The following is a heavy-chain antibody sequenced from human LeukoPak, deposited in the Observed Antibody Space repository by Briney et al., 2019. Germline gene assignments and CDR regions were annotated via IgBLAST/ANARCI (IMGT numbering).Heavy chain of an antibody. CDR2: IKKTGSET. CDR1: GFTFSHFW. V-gene: IGHV3-7*01. J-gene: IGHJ4*02. D-gene: IGHD4-17*01. CDR3: ARQATVPFDY. Sequence: GGSLRLSCAASGFTFSHFWMSWVRQAPGKGLEWVAYIKKTGSETYYVDSVKGRFTISRDNSKNTLYLQMNSLRAEDTAVYYCARQATVPFDYWGQGTLVTVSS.